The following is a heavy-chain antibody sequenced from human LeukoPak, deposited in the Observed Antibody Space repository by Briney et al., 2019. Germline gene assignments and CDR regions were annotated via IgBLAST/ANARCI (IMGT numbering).Heavy chain of an antibody. Sequence: SETLSLTCAVSGGSISSGDYSWSWIRQPPGKGLEWIGYIYHSGSTYYNPSLKSRVIISVDRSKNQFSLKLSSVTAADTAVYYCARGPFGGVTPGFDYWGLGTLVTVSS. CDR3: ARGPFGGVTPGFDY. CDR2: IYHSGST. CDR1: GGSISSGDYS. D-gene: IGHD3-16*01. V-gene: IGHV4-30-2*01. J-gene: IGHJ4*02.